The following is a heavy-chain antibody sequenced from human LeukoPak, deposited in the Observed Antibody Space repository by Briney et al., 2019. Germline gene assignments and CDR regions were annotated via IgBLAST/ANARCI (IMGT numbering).Heavy chain of an antibody. CDR1: GFIVSSNY. J-gene: IGHJ6*02. CDR3: ADVVGHISGMDV. CDR2: IYSGGGT. D-gene: IGHD2-2*01. V-gene: IGHV3-66*01. Sequence: GGSLRLSCAAAGFIVSSNYMSWVRQAPGKGLEGGSVIYSGGGTYYADSVKSSFAISNDTSNNTLYLQMNRLSVDDTAVYYSADVVGHISGMDVWGQGTTVIVSS.